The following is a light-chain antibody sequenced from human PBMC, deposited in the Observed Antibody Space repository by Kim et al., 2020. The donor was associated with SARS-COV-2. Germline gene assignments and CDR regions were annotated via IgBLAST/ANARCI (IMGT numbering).Light chain of an antibody. CDR3: SSYASGSALV. CDR1: SGDVGGYNF. V-gene: IGLV2-14*03. CDR2: DVT. Sequence: QSALTQPASMSGSPGQSITISCTGTSGDVGGYNFVSWYQQHPGKAPKLMIYDVTNRPSGISNRFSGSKSGNTASLTISGLQADDEADYYCSSYASGSALVFGGGTKVTVL. J-gene: IGLJ2*01.